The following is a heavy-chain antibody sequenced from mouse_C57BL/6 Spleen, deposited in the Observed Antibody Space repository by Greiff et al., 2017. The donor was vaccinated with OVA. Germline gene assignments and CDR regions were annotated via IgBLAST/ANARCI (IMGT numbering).Heavy chain of an antibody. CDR1: GSSFTTYA. CDR2: IRRKSNNYAT. Sequence: EVKVVESGGGLVQPKGSLKLSCAASGSSFTTYAMNWVRQAPGKGLEWVARIRRKSNNYATYYAVSVKDRFTISRADSESMLYLQMNNLKTEDTAMYDCVRLYDGYYDYAMDYWGQGTSVTVSS. J-gene: IGHJ4*01. V-gene: IGHV10-1*01. D-gene: IGHD2-3*01. CDR3: VRLYDGYYDYAMDY.